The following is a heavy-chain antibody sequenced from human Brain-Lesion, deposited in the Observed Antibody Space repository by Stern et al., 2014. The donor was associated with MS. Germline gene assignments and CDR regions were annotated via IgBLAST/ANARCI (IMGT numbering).Heavy chain of an antibody. CDR3: TFLSGPYYH. CDR1: GFTFSNSW. CDR2: INRDGSTT. Sequence: EVKMVESGGGLVQPGGFMRMSCAASGFTFSNSWMHWVRQAPGKGLVWVSRINRDGSTTTYADSVKGRFTISRDNTNNTLYLQMSILLSNYTPFYYCTFLSGPYYHWGQGTLVTVSS. V-gene: IGHV3-74*02. J-gene: IGHJ5*02. D-gene: IGHD3-3*01.